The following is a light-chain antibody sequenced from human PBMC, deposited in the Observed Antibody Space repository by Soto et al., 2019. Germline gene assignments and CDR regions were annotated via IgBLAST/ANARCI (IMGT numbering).Light chain of an antibody. J-gene: IGLJ1*01. V-gene: IGLV2-14*03. CDR3: SSYTSSSTHV. CDR2: DVN. CDR1: SSDVGGYDY. Sequence: SVLTRPASVSGSPVQSIAISCTGTSSDVGGYDYVSWYQQLPGKAPKLMIYDVNNRPSGASNRFSGSKSGNTASLTISGLQAEDEADYYCSSYTSSSTHVFGTGTKVTVL.